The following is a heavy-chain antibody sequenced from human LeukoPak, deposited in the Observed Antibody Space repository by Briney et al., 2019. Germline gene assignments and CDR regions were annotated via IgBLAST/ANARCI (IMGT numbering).Heavy chain of an antibody. CDR2: IYHSGST. D-gene: IGHD3-22*01. J-gene: IGHJ5*02. CDR1: GGSISTSSYY. Sequence: PSETLSLTCTVSGGSISTSSYYWGWIRQPPGKGLEWIGSIYHSGSTYYNPSLKSRVTISVDTSKNQFSLKLSSVTAADTAVYYCARDDTYYYDSSGYWSFDPWGQGTLVTVSS. V-gene: IGHV4-39*07. CDR3: ARDDTYYYDSSGYWSFDP.